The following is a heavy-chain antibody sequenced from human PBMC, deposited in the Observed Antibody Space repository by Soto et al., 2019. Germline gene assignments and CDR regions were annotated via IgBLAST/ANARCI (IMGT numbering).Heavy chain of an antibody. CDR1: GFTFSSYW. Sequence: PGGSLRLSCAASGFTFSSYWMHWVRQAPGKGLEWVSSISSSSSYRYYADSVKGRFTISRDNSKNTLYLQMNSLRAEDTAVYYCAKGGWRFFDIWGQGTMVTVSS. CDR2: ISSSSSYR. V-gene: IGHV3-21*04. D-gene: IGHD3-3*01. CDR3: AKGGWRFFDI. J-gene: IGHJ3*02.